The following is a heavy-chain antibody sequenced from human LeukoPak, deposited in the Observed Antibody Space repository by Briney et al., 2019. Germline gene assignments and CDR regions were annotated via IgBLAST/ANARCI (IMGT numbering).Heavy chain of an antibody. CDR2: IYYSGST. D-gene: IGHD4-17*01. V-gene: IGHV4-59*08. J-gene: IGHJ4*02. CDR1: GGSISSYY. Sequence: KPSETLSLTCTVSGGSISSYYWSWIRQPPGKGLEWIGYIYYSGSTNHNPSLKSRVTISVDTYKNQFSLQLSSVTAADTAVYYCAISTTVTTATFDYWGQGTLVTVSS. CDR3: AISTTVTTATFDY.